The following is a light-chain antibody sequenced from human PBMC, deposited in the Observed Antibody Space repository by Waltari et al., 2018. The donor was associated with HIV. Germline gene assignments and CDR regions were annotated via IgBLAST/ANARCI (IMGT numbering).Light chain of an antibody. CDR3: NSLDNSGVLVV. CDR2: GKN. CDR1: SLRSYS. J-gene: IGLJ2*01. Sequence: SSEVTQDPAVSVALGQTGRITCQGASLRSYSASWYQQKPGQAPILVIYGKNNRPSGSPDRFSGSSSGNTASLTITAAQAEDEADYYCNSLDNSGVLVVFGGGTKLTVL. V-gene: IGLV3-19*01.